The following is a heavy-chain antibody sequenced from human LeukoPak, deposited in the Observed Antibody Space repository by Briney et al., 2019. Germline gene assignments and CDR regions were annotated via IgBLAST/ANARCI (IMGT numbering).Heavy chain of an antibody. CDR1: GFTFTDFF. J-gene: IGHJ4*02. D-gene: IGHD3-9*01. Sequence: GGSLRLSCVASGFTFTDFFMSWVRQAPGKGLEWVASIKHNGGEKYYVDSVKGRFTISRDNAKNSLYLEMSSLRVEDTAVYYCARDRGWRTTGYYLYHFDYWGQGTLVTVSS. CDR3: ARDRGWRTTGYYLYHFDY. V-gene: IGHV3-7*01. CDR2: IKHNGGEK.